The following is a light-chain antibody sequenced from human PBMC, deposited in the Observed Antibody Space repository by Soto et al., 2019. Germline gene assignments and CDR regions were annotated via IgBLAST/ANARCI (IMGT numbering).Light chain of an antibody. CDR3: QTWGTGIHVV. Sequence: QSVLTQSPSASASLGASVKLTCTLSSGHSNYAIAWHQQQPEKGPRYLMKLNSDGSHSKGDGIPDRFSGSTSGAERYLTISSLQSEDEADYYSQTWGTGIHVVFGGGTKLTVL. V-gene: IGLV4-69*01. CDR1: SGHSNYA. CDR2: LNSDGSH. J-gene: IGLJ2*01.